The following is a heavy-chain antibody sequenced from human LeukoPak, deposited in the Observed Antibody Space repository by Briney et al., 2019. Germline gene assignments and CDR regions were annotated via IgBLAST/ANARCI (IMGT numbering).Heavy chain of an antibody. CDR3: ARNVNTILPGYMDI. Sequence: ASVKVSCKASGGTFSSYAISWVRQAPGQGLEWMGGIIPIFGTANYAQKFQGRVTITTDESTSTAYMELSSLRSEDTAVYYCARNVNTILPGYMDIWGKGTTVTVSS. D-gene: IGHD5-24*01. CDR1: GGTFSSYA. J-gene: IGHJ6*03. CDR2: IIPIFGTA. V-gene: IGHV1-69*05.